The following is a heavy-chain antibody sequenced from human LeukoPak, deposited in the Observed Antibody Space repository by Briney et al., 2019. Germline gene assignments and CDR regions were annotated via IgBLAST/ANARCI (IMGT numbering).Heavy chain of an antibody. V-gene: IGHV5-51*01. J-gene: IGHJ4*02. D-gene: IGHD6-13*01. Sequence: GESLKISCKGSGYSFTNYWIGWVRQMPGKGLEWMGIFYPGDSDTRYSPSFQGQVTISADKSISTAYLQWSSLKASDTAMYYCARLAYSSSWFTRYYFDYWGQGTLVTVSS. CDR3: ARLAYSSSWFTRYYFDY. CDR1: GYSFTNYW. CDR2: FYPGDSDT.